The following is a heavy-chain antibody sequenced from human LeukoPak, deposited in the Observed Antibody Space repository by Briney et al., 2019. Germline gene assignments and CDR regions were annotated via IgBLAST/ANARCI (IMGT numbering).Heavy chain of an antibody. J-gene: IGHJ4*02. Sequence: SETLSLTCAVYGGSFSGYYWSWIRQPPGKGLEWIGEINHSGSTNYNPSLKSRVTISVDTSKNQFSLKLSPVTAADTAVYYCARVFRGRLDYWGQGTLVTVSS. CDR3: ARVFRGRLDY. CDR1: GGSFSGYY. D-gene: IGHD2-15*01. V-gene: IGHV4-34*01. CDR2: INHSGST.